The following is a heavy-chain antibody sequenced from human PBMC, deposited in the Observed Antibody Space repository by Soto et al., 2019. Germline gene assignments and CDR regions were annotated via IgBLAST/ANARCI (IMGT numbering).Heavy chain of an antibody. Sequence: PWDTLSLTCTVSGGSLSSFYWSWIGHSPGKGLEYMGYVHYSGNSNYTPSLKNRVTMSVDTSKNQFALHLSSVTAADTAIYSCARRRTGRYNWFGTRGEGTRVTVSS. CDR2: VHYSGNS. J-gene: IGHJ5*02. CDR1: GGSLSSFY. V-gene: IGHV4-59*07. CDR3: ARRRTGRYNWFGT. D-gene: IGHD3-10*01.